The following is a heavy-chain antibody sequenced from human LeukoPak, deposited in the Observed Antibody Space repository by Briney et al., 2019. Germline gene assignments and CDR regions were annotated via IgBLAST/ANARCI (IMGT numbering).Heavy chain of an antibody. J-gene: IGHJ4*02. Sequence: PGGSLRLSCAASGFTFNNHWMSWVRQAPGKGPEWVANIKPDGGDKYYVGSVKGRFAISRDNDKNSMCLQMNSLRAEDTAVYYCARERGWELPSSFDSWGQGTLVTVSS. CDR2: IKPDGGDK. V-gene: IGHV3-7*01. D-gene: IGHD1-26*01. CDR3: ARERGWELPSSFDS. CDR1: GFTFNNHW.